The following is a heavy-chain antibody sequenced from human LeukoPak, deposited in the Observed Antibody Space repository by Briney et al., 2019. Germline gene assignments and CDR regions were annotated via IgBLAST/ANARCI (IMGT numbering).Heavy chain of an antibody. J-gene: IGHJ6*03. CDR3: ARGGWSYYYYMDV. CDR1: GGSISSYY. CDR2: IYYSGST. Sequence: SETLSLTCTVSGGSISSYYWSWIRQPPGKGLEWIGYIYYSGSTNYNPSLKSRVTISVDTSKNQFSLKLSSVTAADTAVYYCARGGWSYYYYMDVWGRGTTVTISS. D-gene: IGHD2-8*01. V-gene: IGHV4-59*01.